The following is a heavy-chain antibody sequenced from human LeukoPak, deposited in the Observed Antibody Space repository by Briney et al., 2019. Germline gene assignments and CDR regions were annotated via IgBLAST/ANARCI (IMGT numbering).Heavy chain of an antibody. D-gene: IGHD6-19*01. CDR3: ARLKGYSSGWYPSYYFDY. CDR2: IYYTGST. J-gene: IGHJ4*02. Sequence: SETLSLTCTVSGGSISSSSYYWGWIRQPPGKGLEWIGYIYYTGSTNYNPSLKSRVTISVDTSKNQFSLKLSSVTAADTAVYYCARLKGYSSGWYPSYYFDYWGQGTLVTVSS. CDR1: GGSISSSSYY. V-gene: IGHV4-61*05.